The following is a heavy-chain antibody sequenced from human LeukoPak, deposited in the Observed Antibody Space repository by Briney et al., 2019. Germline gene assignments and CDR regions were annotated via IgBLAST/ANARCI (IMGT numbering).Heavy chain of an antibody. Sequence: ASVKVYCKASGYTFTRYYMHWVRQAPGQGLEWMGIITTSGGSTNYAQNFQGRVTMTRDTSTSTVYMELTSLGSEDTAVYYCARVRTIAAVGPDFDFWGQGTLVTVSS. J-gene: IGHJ4*02. CDR3: ARVRTIAAVGPDFDF. D-gene: IGHD6-13*01. CDR1: GYTFTRYY. CDR2: ITTSGGST. V-gene: IGHV1-46*01.